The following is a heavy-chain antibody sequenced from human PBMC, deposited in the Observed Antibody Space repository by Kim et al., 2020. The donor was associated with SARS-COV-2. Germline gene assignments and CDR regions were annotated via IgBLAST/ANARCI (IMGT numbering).Heavy chain of an antibody. CDR1: GGTISNIY. CDR3: ARTRYTPSCYCLWGH. J-gene: IGHJ1*01. Sequence: SETLSLTCTVSGGTISNIYCNWIRQTPGKGLEWMCYIYFSGSSSYTPTPKNRIPITLAMETTQFYLWLNPVTAAATAAYYCARTRYTPSCYCLWGHWG. D-gene: IGHD2-21*02. CDR2: IYFSGSS. V-gene: IGHV4-59*08.